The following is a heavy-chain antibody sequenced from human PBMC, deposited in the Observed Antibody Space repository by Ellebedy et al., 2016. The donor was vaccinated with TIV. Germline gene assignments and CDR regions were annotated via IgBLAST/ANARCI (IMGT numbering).Heavy chain of an antibody. CDR3: ARLKTRFLEWRGFDY. V-gene: IGHV1-2*02. D-gene: IGHD3-3*01. Sequence: ASVKVSCKASGYTFTDYYMHWVRQAPGQGLEWMGWINPNSGGTNYAQRFQGRVTMTRDTSISTAYMELSRLRSDDTAVYYCARLKTRFLEWRGFDYWGQGTLVTVSS. CDR2: INPNSGGT. CDR1: GYTFTDYY. J-gene: IGHJ4*02.